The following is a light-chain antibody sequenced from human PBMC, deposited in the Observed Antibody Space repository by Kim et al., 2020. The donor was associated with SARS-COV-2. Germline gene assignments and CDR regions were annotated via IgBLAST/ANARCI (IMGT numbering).Light chain of an antibody. CDR2: DAS. CDR1: QSSNTY. J-gene: IGKJ1*01. V-gene: IGKV3-11*01. CDR3: QQRRSWLRT. Sequence: LSPRERAPPYRRASQSSNTYLAWDQQRPDQAPRLLIYDASSRASGIPGRFSGRGSVTDFTLTISGLEPEDSAVYYCQQRRSWLRTFGQGTKVDIK.